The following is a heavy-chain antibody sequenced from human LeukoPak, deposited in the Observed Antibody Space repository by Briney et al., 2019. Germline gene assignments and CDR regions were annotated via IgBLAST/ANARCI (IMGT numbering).Heavy chain of an antibody. CDR1: GGSISSGSYY. V-gene: IGHV4-61*02. D-gene: IGHD4/OR15-4a*01. CDR2: IYTSGST. CDR3: ARDGAVPYYFDY. Sequence: SQTLSLTCTGSGGSISSGSYYWSWIRQPAGKGLEWIGRIYTSGSTNYNPSLKSRVTISVDTPKNQFSLKLSSVTAADTAVYYCARDGAVPYYFDYWGQGTLVTVSS. J-gene: IGHJ4*02.